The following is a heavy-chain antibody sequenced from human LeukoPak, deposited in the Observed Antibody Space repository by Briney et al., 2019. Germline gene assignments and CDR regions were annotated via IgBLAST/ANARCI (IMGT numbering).Heavy chain of an antibody. CDR2: IYYSGST. J-gene: IGHJ4*02. D-gene: IGHD2-21*01. V-gene: IGHV4-59*01. CDR1: GGSISSYY. CDR3: ARGLRGGEYFDY. Sequence: PSETLSLTCTVSGGSISSYYWSWIRQPPGKGLGWIGYIYYSGSTDYNPSLKSRVTISVDTSKNQFSLKLSSVTAADTAVYHCARGLRGGEYFDYWGQGTLVTVSS.